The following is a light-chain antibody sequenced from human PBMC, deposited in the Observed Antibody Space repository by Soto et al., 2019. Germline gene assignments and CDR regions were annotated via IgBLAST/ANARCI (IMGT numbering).Light chain of an antibody. Sequence: DIQMTQSPSTLSGSVGDRVTITCRASQTISSWLAWYQQKPGKAPKLLIYKASTLKSGVPSRFSGSGSGTEFTLTITSLQPEDFATYYCQQSYSMPRTFGQGTKVDIK. CDR2: KAS. CDR1: QTISSW. V-gene: IGKV1-5*03. J-gene: IGKJ1*01. CDR3: QQSYSMPRT.